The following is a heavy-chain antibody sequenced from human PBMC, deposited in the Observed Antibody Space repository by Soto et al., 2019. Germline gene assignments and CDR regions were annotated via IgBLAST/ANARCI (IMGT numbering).Heavy chain of an antibody. CDR1: GGTFSSYA. D-gene: IGHD3-10*01. V-gene: IGHV1-69*13. J-gene: IGHJ4*02. CDR3: ARILYGSTSNYFDY. CDR2: IIPIFGTA. Sequence: EASVKVSCKASGGTFSSYAISWVRQAPGQGLEWMGGIIPIFGTANYAQKFQGRVTITADESTSTAYMELSSLRSEDTAVYYCARILYGSTSNYFDYWGQGTLVTVSS.